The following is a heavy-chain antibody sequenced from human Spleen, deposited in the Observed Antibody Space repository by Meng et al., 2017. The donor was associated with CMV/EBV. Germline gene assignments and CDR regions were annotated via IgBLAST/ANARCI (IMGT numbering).Heavy chain of an antibody. V-gene: IGHV3-30*02. Sequence: GESLKISCTASGFTFSTCGMHWVRQAPGKGLEWLTFIHYDGTNKYYADSVKGRFTISRDNSKNTLYLQRNSLRPEDTAVYYCAKDYAPIHTNYGIDPWGQGTLVTVSS. J-gene: IGHJ5*02. CDR3: AKDYAPIHTNYGIDP. D-gene: IGHD4-11*01. CDR2: IHYDGTNK. CDR1: GFTFSTCG.